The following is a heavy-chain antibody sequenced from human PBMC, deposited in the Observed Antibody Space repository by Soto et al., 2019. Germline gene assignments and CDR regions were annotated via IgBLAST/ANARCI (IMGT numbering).Heavy chain of an antibody. V-gene: IGHV4-59*01. CDR2: VYYTGST. CDR3: ARSVAVPGAHIDY. J-gene: IGHJ4*02. D-gene: IGHD6-19*01. CDR1: GGSISDSY. Sequence: PSETLSLTCNVSGGSISDSYWSWIRQSPGKGLEWLGYVYYTGSTNYSPSLRSRVSISVDTSKNEFSLRLSSVTAADTAVYFCARSVAVPGAHIDYWGQGTPVTVSS.